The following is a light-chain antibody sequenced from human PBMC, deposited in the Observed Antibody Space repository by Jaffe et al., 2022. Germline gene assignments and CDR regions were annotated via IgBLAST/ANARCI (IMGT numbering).Light chain of an antibody. V-gene: IGKV1-39*01. CDR3: QQTYGLPLT. J-gene: IGKJ4*01. Sequence: DIQMTQSPSSLSASVGDRVTITCRASQGINNYLNWYQQKPGKAPNLLIYTASNLQRGVPSRFSGSGSGTDFTLTISSLQPEDFATYFCQQTYGLPLTFGGGTKVDIK. CDR2: TAS. CDR1: QGINNY.